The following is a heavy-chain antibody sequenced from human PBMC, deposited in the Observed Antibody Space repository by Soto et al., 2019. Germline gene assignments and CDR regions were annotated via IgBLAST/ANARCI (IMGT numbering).Heavy chain of an antibody. D-gene: IGHD6-6*01. CDR2: ISSSSSYI. CDR3: AGYGLVSEYYMDV. Sequence: EVQLVESGGGLVKPGGSLRLSCAASGFTFSSYSMNWVRQAPGKGLEWVSSISSSSSYIYYADSVKGRFTISRDNAKNSLYLQMNSLRAEDTAVYYCAGYGLVSEYYMDVWGKGTTVTVSS. J-gene: IGHJ6*03. CDR1: GFTFSSYS. V-gene: IGHV3-21*01.